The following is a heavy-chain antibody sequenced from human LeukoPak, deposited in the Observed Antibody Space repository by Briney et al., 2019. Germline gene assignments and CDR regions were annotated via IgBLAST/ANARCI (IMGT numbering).Heavy chain of an antibody. CDR1: GDSISSGDYY. D-gene: IGHD1-26*01. J-gene: IGHJ3*02. CDR2: ISSSGST. V-gene: IGHV4-61*02. CDR3: ARGRLEAMWELLPYEAFDI. Sequence: PSETLSLTCTVSGDSISSGDYYWSWSRQPAGKGLEWIVRISSSGSTNYNPSLKSRVTISVDTSKNQFSLKLSSVTGADTAVYYCARGRLEAMWELLPYEAFDIWGQGTMVTVSS.